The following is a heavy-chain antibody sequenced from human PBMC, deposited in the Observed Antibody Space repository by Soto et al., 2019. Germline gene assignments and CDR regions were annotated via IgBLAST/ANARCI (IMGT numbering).Heavy chain of an antibody. J-gene: IGHJ3*02. D-gene: IGHD2-2*01. CDR2: IPYDGSNK. CDR1: GFTFSSYA. Sequence: GGSLRLSCAASGFTFSSYAMHWVRQAPGKGLEWVAVIPYDGSNKYYADSVKGRFTISRDNSKNTLYLQMNSLRAEDTAVYYCARASLGYCSSTSCYDAFDIWGQGTMVTVSS. CDR3: ARASLGYCSSTSCYDAFDI. V-gene: IGHV3-30-3*01.